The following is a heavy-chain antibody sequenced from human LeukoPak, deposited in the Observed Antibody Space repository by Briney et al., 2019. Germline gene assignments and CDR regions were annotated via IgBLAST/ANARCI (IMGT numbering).Heavy chain of an antibody. V-gene: IGHV3-9*01. D-gene: IGHD3-10*01. CDR3: ARSHRGVKSGFDY. Sequence: GRSLRLSCAASGFTFDDYAMHWVRQAPGKGLEWVSGISWNSGSIGYADSVKGRFTISRDNAKNSLYLQMNSLRAEDTAVYYRARSHRGVKSGFDYWGQGTLVTVSS. CDR1: GFTFDDYA. J-gene: IGHJ4*02. CDR2: ISWNSGSI.